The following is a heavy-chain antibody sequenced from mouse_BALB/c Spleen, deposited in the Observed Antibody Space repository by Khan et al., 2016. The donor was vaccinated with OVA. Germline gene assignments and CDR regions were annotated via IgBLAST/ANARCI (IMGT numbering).Heavy chain of an antibody. J-gene: IGHJ4*01. CDR2: ISNSGST. CDR1: CYSITRDYA. CDR3: SSELGRYYAMDY. D-gene: IGHD4-1*01. Sequence: EVQLQESGPGLVKPSQSLSLTCTVTCYSITRDYAWNWIRQFPGNKLEWMGYISNSGSTTYNPSLKSRISITRDTSKNRFFLQLNSVTTEDTATYYCSSELGRYYAMDYWGQGTSVTVSS. V-gene: IGHV3-2*02.